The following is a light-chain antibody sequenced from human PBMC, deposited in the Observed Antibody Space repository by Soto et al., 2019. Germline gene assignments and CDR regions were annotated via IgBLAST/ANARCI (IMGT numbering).Light chain of an antibody. V-gene: IGKV1-5*01. CDR2: DAS. CDR3: QQYNSYWIT. CDR1: QSISSW. J-gene: IGKJ5*01. Sequence: DIQMTQSPSTLSASVGDRVTIPCRASQSISSWLAWYQQKPGKAPKLLIYDASSLESGVPSRFSGSGSGTEFTLTISSLQPDDFATYYCQQYNSYWITFGQGTRLEIK.